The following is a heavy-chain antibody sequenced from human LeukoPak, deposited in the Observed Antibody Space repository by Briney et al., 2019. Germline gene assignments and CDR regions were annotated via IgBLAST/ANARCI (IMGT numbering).Heavy chain of an antibody. CDR1: GGSISTYY. J-gene: IGHJ4*02. CDR3: VGTKLWFSFDS. D-gene: IGHD5-18*01. CDR2: IYYTGTT. Sequence: SETLSLTCTVSGGSISTYYGSWIRQPPGKRLEWVGYIYYTGTTNYNRSLKSRLTISVDTSKSQFSLRLSSVTSADTAVYYCVGTKLWFSFDSWGQGTLVTVSS. V-gene: IGHV4-59*01.